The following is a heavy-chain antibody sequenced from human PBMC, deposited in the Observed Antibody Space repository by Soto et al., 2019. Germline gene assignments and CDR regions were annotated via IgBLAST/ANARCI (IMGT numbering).Heavy chain of an antibody. J-gene: IGHJ3*02. D-gene: IGHD5-12*01. CDR3: ARTRLRAVYAFDI. CDR1: GGSVSSGAYY. CDR2: IYYSGST. V-gene: IGHV4-31*03. Sequence: QVQLQESDAGLVKAAQTLYLTCTVSGGSVSSGAYYWTWIRQRPGKGLEWIGYIYYSGSTYYSPSLNSRLCISLDTSNKQCSLRLSSVTAADTAMYYCARTRLRAVYAFDIWGQGTMVTVSS.